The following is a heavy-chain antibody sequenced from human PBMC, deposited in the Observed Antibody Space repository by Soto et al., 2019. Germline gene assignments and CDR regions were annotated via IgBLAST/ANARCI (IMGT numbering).Heavy chain of an antibody. J-gene: IGHJ4*02. Sequence: SETLSLTCTVSGDSISTYYWSWIRQPPGKGLQWIGYIFYSGGTAYNNYLKSRVTISLDMSKKQISLKLSSVTTADTAPYFCARLQLVQKVIDYWGQGTLVTFSP. CDR1: GDSISTYY. D-gene: IGHD1-1*01. CDR3: ARLQLVQKVIDY. V-gene: IGHV4-59*01. CDR2: IFYSGGT.